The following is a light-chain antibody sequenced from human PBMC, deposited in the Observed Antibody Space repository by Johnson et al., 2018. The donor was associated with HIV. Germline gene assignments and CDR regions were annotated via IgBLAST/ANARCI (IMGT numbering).Light chain of an antibody. CDR3: ATWDRSRTIGGV. V-gene: IGLV1-51*01. CDR2: DNN. Sequence: SVLTQPPSVSAAPGQTVTISCSGSNSNIGHNYVSWYQQLPGTAPKLLIYDNNKRPSGIPDRFSGSKSGTSATLAITVLQTGDEADYYCATWDRSRTIGGVFGTGTKVTVL. J-gene: IGLJ1*01. CDR1: NSNIGHNY.